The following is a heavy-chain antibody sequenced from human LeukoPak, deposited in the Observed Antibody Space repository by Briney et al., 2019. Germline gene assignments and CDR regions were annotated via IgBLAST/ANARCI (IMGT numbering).Heavy chain of an antibody. CDR1: GYSISSGYY. Sequence: SETLSLTCTVSGYSISSGYYWGWIRQPPGKGLEWIGYIYYSGSTNYNPSLKSRVTISVDMSKNQFSLKLSFVTAADTAVYYCARAEPTYCGGDCYPWNAFDIWGQGTMVTVSS. CDR3: ARAEPTYCGGDCYPWNAFDI. V-gene: IGHV4-61*01. J-gene: IGHJ3*02. CDR2: IYYSGST. D-gene: IGHD2-21*02.